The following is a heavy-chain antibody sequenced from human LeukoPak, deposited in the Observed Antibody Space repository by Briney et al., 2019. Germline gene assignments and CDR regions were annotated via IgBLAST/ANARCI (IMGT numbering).Heavy chain of an antibody. CDR1: GGSFSGYY. J-gene: IGHJ5*02. CDR3: AADARWGSGFDP. V-gene: IGHV4-34*01. D-gene: IGHD3-10*01. CDR2: INHSGST. Sequence: PSETLSLTCAVYGGSFSGYYWSWIRQPPGKGLEWIGEINHSGSTNYNLSLKSRVTISVDTSKNQFSLKLSSVTAADTAVYYCAADARWGSGFDPWGQGTLVTVSS.